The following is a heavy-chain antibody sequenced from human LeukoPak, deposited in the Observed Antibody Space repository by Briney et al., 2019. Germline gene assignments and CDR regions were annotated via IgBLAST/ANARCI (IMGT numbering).Heavy chain of an antibody. CDR1: ELMFSSYA. V-gene: IGHV3-23*01. CDR2: ISDDSGST. D-gene: IGHD6-19*01. J-gene: IGHJ4*02. CDR3: AKDQYSSGWYFDY. Sequence: PGGSLRLSWAASELMFSSYAVSWVRQAPGKGLEWVSGISDDSGSTYYADSVRGRFTISRDNSKNTLYLQMNSLRVEDTAIYYCAKDQYSSGWYFDYWGQGTLVTVSS.